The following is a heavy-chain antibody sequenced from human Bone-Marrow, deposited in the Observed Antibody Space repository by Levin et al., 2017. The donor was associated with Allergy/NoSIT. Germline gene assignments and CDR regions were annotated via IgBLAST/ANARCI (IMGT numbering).Heavy chain of an antibody. CDR2: IYVAGNT. V-gene: IGHV3-66*01. CDR3: TRDLGLENWFDP. Sequence: SCAASGFTVSNNYMSWFRQAPGKGPECVSVIYVAGNTFYADSVKGRFTISRDTSNNTLHLQMDSLRVEDTAVYYCTRDLGLENWFDPWGPGTLVTVSS. CDR1: GFTVSNNY. D-gene: IGHD3/OR15-3a*01. J-gene: IGHJ5*02.